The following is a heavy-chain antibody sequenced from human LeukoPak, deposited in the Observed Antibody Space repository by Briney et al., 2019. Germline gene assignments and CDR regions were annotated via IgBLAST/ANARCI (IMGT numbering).Heavy chain of an antibody. CDR3: ARQYSSDYDFWSGYYDTYNWFDP. Sequence: PSETLSLTCTVSGGSISSYYWSWIRQPAGKGLEWIGRIYTSGSTNYNPSLKSRVTMSVDTSKNQFSLKLSSVTAADTAVYYCARQYSSDYDFWSGYYDTYNWFDPWGQGTLVTVSS. V-gene: IGHV4-4*07. D-gene: IGHD3-3*01. J-gene: IGHJ5*02. CDR1: GGSISSYY. CDR2: IYTSGST.